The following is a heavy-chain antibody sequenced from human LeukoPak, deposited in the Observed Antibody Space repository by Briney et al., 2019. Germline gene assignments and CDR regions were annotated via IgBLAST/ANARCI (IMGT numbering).Heavy chain of an antibody. V-gene: IGHV3-48*03. CDR3: ARVPGFDWSHDY. J-gene: IGHJ4*02. Sequence: GGSLRLSCAASGFTFSHYEMNWVRQAPGKGLEWISYISSGGSTIYYADSVKGRFTISRDNAKNSLYLQMNSLGAEDTAVYYCARVPGFDWSHDYWGQGTLVTVSS. CDR2: ISSGGSTI. D-gene: IGHD3-9*01. CDR1: GFTFSHYE.